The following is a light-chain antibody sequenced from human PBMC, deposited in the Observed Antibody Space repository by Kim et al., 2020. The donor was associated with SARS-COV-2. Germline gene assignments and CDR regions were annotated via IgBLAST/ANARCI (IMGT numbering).Light chain of an antibody. V-gene: IGLV3-19*01. CDR2: GKN. J-gene: IGLJ2*01. CDR3: NSRDSNDNVV. CDR1: SLRSYY. Sequence: VALGQTVRIQCQGDSLRSYYATGYQQKPGQAQIVVIYGKNNRPSGIPDRFSGSSSGNTASLTITGTQAGDEADYYCNSRDSNDNVVFGGGTQLTVL.